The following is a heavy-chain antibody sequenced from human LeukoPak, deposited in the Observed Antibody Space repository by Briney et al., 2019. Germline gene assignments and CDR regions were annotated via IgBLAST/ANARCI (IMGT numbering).Heavy chain of an antibody. V-gene: IGHV3-21*06. CDR3: ATETNGRHYDY. CDR2: IGPTGSDR. J-gene: IGHJ4*02. D-gene: IGHD1-14*01. CDR1: GLTFSTSG. Sequence: GGSLRLSCTASGLTFSTSGFNWVRQAPGKGLEWVSSIGPTGSDRYHADSIKGRFTISRDNANNFLYLQMNSLRAEDTAVYYCATETNGRHYDYWGQGTLLTVSS.